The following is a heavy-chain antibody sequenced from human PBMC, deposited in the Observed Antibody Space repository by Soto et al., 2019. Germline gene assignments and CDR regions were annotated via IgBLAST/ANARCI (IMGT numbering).Heavy chain of an antibody. CDR1: GFTFRDHA. V-gene: IGHV3-23*01. D-gene: IGHD3-22*01. CDR2: ISANGASI. CDR3: AKDRYYDTPGWFDP. J-gene: IGHJ5*02. Sequence: GGSMRLSCVGAGFTFRDHAMRWVRQAPGRGLEWVSAISANGASIQHADSVKGRFSVSRDNAKNTVYLQMDNLRTEDSAVYYCAKDRYYDTPGWFDPWGQGSRVTVSS.